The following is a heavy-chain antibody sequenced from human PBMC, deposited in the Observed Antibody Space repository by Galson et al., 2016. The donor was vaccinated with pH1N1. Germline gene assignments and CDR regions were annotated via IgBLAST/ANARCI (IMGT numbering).Heavy chain of an antibody. Sequence: TLSLTCTVSGGSNSSGGYYWSWIRQHPGKGLEWIGYIYYTGSTYYNPSLKSRVIISVDTSKNQVSLNLSSVTAADTAVYYCVRAYYDSSPRNWFDPWGQGTLVTVSS. CDR2: IYYTGST. D-gene: IGHD3-22*01. V-gene: IGHV4-31*02. CDR3: VRAYYDSSPRNWFDP. CDR1: GGSNSSGGYY. J-gene: IGHJ5*02.